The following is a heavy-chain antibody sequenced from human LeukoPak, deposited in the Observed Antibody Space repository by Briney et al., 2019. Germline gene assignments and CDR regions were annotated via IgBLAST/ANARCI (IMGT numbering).Heavy chain of an antibody. J-gene: IGHJ4*02. CDR2: ISSSSSYI. V-gene: IGHV3-21*01. D-gene: IGHD5-24*01. Sequence: GGSLRLSCAASGFTFSSYSMNWVRQAPGKGLEWVSSISSSSSYIYYADSVKGRFTISRDNAKTSLYLQMNSLRAEDTAVYYCARDLGIRGDGYNTYWGQGTLVTVSS. CDR1: GFTFSSYS. CDR3: ARDLGIRGDGYNTY.